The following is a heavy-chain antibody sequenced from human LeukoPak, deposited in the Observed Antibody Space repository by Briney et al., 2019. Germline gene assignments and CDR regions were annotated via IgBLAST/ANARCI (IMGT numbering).Heavy chain of an antibody. CDR2: INAGNGNT. CDR1: EYTFTSYA. D-gene: IGHD6-13*01. Sequence: ASVKVSCKASEYTFTSYAMHWVRQAPGQRLEGMGWINAGNGNTKYSQKFQGRVTITRDTSASTVYMELSSLRSEDTAVYYCARDQVGSDFRPGIAAAGTEGGMFDPWGQGTLVTVSS. V-gene: IGHV1-3*01. J-gene: IGHJ5*02. CDR3: ARDQVGSDFRPGIAAAGTEGGMFDP.